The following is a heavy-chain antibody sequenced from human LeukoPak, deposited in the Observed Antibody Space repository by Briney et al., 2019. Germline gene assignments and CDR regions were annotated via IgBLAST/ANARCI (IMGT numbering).Heavy chain of an antibody. CDR2: IYSSGST. V-gene: IGHV4-4*07. J-gene: IGHJ5*02. Sequence: SETLSLTCTVSGGSISSFYWSWIRQPAGKGLEWIGRIYSSGSTNYNPSLKSRVTISVDTSKNQFSLKLSSVTAADTAVYYCARHAHLLYSGSQYNWFDPWGQGTLVTVSS. CDR3: ARHAHLLYSGSQYNWFDP. CDR1: GGSISSFY. D-gene: IGHD1-26*01.